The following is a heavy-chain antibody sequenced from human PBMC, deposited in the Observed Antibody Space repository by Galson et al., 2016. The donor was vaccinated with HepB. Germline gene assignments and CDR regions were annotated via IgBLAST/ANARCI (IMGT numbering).Heavy chain of an antibody. Sequence: SLRLSCAASGFTFSNYDMHWVRQAPGKGLEWVAVISYDGSNQYYADSVKGRITISRDNSKNMLYLQMNSLRAADTALYYCAKELAPGAMIYYFDYWGQGTLVTVSS. CDR1: GFTFSNYD. CDR2: ISYDGSNQ. V-gene: IGHV3-30*18. D-gene: IGHD2-2*01. CDR3: AKELAPGAMIYYFDY. J-gene: IGHJ4*02.